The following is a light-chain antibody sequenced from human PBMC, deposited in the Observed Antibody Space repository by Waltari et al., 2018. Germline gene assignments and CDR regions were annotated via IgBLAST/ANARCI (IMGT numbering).Light chain of an antibody. CDR2: GAF. Sequence: EIVLTQSPGTLSLSPGERATLSCRASQSLNIAYVAWDQHKSGQAPRLLIYGAFYRASGIPDRCSVSGSGTDFTLTISRLEPDDFAVYYCQEYDTSPATFGQGTKLEIK. CDR1: QSLNIAY. J-gene: IGKJ2*01. V-gene: IGKV3-20*01. CDR3: QEYDTSPAT.